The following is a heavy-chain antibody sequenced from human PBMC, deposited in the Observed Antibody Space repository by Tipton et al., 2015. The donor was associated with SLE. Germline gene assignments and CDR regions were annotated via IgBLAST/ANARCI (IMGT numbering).Heavy chain of an antibody. Sequence: TLSLTCTVSGDSISSGYYWGWIRQPPGKGLEWIGSIYYSGSTYYNPSLKSRVTISVDTSKNQFSLKLSSVTAADTAVYYCARGDSSGGLDYWGQGTLVTVSS. CDR3: ARGDSSGGLDY. J-gene: IGHJ4*02. CDR2: IYYSGST. CDR1: GDSISSGYY. D-gene: IGHD6-19*01. V-gene: IGHV4-38-2*02.